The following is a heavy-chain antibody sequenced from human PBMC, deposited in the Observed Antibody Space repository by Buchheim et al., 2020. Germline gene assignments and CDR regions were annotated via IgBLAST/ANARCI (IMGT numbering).Heavy chain of an antibody. CDR3: ARAIRGRCSSTSCRSYYYYYYMDV. CDR1: GYTFTSYD. J-gene: IGHJ6*03. Sequence: QVQLVQSGAEVKKPGASVKVSCKASGYTFTSYDINWVRQATGQGLEWMGWMNPNSGNTGYAQKFQGRVTMTRNTSISTAYMELSSLRSEDTAVYYCARAIRGRCSSTSCRSYYYYYYMDVWDKGTT. D-gene: IGHD2-2*01. V-gene: IGHV1-8*01. CDR2: MNPNSGNT.